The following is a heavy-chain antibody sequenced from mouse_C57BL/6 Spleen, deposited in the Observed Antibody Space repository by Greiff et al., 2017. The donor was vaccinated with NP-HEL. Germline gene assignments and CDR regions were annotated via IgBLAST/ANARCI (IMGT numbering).Heavy chain of an antibody. CDR2: IYPGSGST. V-gene: IGHV1-55*01. CDR1: GYTFTSYW. CDR3: AKGYGSSHWYFDV. J-gene: IGHJ1*03. D-gene: IGHD1-1*01. Sequence: QVQLQQPGAELVKPGASVKMSCKASGYTFTSYWITWVKQRPGQGLEWIGDIYPGSGSTNYNEKFKSKATLTVDKPSSTAYMQLSSLTSEDSAVYYCAKGYGSSHWYFDVWGTGTTVTVSS.